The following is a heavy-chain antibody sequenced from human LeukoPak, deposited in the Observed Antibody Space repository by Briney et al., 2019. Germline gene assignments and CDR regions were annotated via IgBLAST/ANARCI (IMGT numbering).Heavy chain of an antibody. Sequence: GGSLRLSCAASGFTFSSYAMSWVRQAPGKGLEWVSAISGSGGSTYYADSVKGRFTISRDNSKNTLYLQMNSLRAEDTAVYYCAKMSRGWELGTTDAFDIWGQGTMVTVSS. V-gene: IGHV3-23*01. CDR2: ISGSGGST. CDR1: GFTFSSYA. J-gene: IGHJ3*02. CDR3: AKMSRGWELGTTDAFDI. D-gene: IGHD1-26*01.